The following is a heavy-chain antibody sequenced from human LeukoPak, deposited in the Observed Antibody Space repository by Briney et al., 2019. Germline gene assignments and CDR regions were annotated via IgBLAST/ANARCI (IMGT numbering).Heavy chain of an antibody. V-gene: IGHV3-48*01. CDR1: GFPFSSYS. CDR2: IDSGSNDI. D-gene: IGHD4-17*01. Sequence: PGGSLRLSCAASGFPFSSYSMNWVRQAPGKGLEWISYIDSGSNDIYYADSVKGRFTVSRDNAKNSVYLQMDSLRADDTAVYYCARPYGDYTTWGQGTLVTVSS. J-gene: IGHJ4*02. CDR3: ARPYGDYTT.